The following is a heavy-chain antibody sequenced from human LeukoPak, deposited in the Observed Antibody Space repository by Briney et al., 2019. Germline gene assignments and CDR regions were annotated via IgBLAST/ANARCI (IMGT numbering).Heavy chain of an antibody. J-gene: IGHJ4*02. D-gene: IGHD4-17*01. Sequence: GASVKVSCKASGGTFSSYAISWVRQAPGQGLEWMGGIIPIFGTANYAQKFQGRVTITADKSTSTAYMELSSLRSEDTAVYYCASSGHTVTTLLWDYWGQGTLVTVSS. V-gene: IGHV1-69*06. CDR3: ASSGHTVTTLLWDY. CDR2: IIPIFGTA. CDR1: GGTFSSYA.